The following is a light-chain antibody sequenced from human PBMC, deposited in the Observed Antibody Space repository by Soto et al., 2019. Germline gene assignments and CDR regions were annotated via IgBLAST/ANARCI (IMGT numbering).Light chain of an antibody. CDR3: QQYGSSLFT. V-gene: IGKV3-20*01. CDR1: QSVSSSY. Sequence: EIVLTQSPGTLSLSPGERATLSCRASQSVSSSYLAWYQRKPGQAPRLLIYGASSRATGIPDRFSGSGSGTDFTLTISRLEPEDFAVYYCQQYGSSLFTFGPGTKVDIK. CDR2: GAS. J-gene: IGKJ3*01.